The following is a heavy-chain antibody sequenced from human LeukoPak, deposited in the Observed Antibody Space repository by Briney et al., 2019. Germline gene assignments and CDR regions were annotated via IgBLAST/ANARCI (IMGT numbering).Heavy chain of an antibody. J-gene: IGHJ4*02. V-gene: IGHV3-7*04. CDR2: IKPDGSEK. Sequence: PGGSLRLSCAASGFTFSTYWMDWVRQAPGKGLEWVANIKPDGSEKYYVDSVKGRFTISRDNAKNSLYLQMNSLRVEDTAVYYCARDKYGAYPDSWGQGTLVTVSS. CDR1: GFTFSTYW. D-gene: IGHD4-17*01. CDR3: ARDKYGAYPDS.